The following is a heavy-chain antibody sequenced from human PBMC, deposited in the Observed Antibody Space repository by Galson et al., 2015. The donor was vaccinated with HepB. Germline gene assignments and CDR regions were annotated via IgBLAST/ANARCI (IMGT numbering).Heavy chain of an antibody. Sequence: TLSLTCTVSGGSVSSGGYYWGWIRQPPGKGLEWIGYIYHSGSTNYNPSLMSRVTISVDTSKNQFSLKLNSVTAADTAVYYCARTLSYSGGYFDSWGQGTLVTVSS. CDR1: GGSVSSGGYY. J-gene: IGHJ4*02. CDR3: ARTLSYSGGYFDS. V-gene: IGHV4-61*08. CDR2: IYHSGST. D-gene: IGHD3-16*01.